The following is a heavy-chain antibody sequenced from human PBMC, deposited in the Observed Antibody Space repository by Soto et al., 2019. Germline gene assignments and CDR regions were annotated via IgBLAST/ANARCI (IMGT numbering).Heavy chain of an antibody. D-gene: IGHD5-18*01. J-gene: IGHJ4*02. CDR2: INAYNGHT. CDR1: GYTLPSYG. V-gene: IGHV1-18*01. Sequence: ASVKVSCETSGYTLPSYGITWVRQAPGQGLEWMGWINAYNGHTNYAQQFQGRVTMTTETSTSTAYMDLTSLTSDDTAVYYCATAADRDTTMHPDFDYWGPGTLVT. CDR3: ATAADRDTTMHPDFDY.